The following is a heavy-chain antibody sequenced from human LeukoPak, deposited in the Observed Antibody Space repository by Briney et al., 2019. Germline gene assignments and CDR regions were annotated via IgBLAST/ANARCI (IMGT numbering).Heavy chain of an antibody. CDR1: GGSISSNY. J-gene: IGHJ5*02. Sequence: SETLSLTCTVSGGSISSNYWSWVRQPPGRGVEWIGYIYYSGITNNNPSLKSRVTISVDTSKNQFSLKLSSVPAADPAVYYCARAYHGSGSFSLLFDPWGQGTLVTVSS. D-gene: IGHD3-10*01. V-gene: IGHV4-59*01. CDR2: IYYSGIT. CDR3: ARAYHGSGSFSLLFDP.